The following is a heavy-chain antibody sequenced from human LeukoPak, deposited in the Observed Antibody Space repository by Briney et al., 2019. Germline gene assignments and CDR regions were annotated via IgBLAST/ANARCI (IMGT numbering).Heavy chain of an antibody. V-gene: IGHV1-2*02. Sequence: ASVKVSCKASGYTFTGYYMHWVRQAPGQGLEWMGWINPNSGGTNYAQKFQGRVTMTRDTSISTAYMELSRLRSDDTAVYYCARGGPEVLWFGELFRRPNYFDYWGQGTLVTVSS. CDR2: INPNSGGT. D-gene: IGHD3-10*01. CDR3: ARGGPEVLWFGELFRRPNYFDY. J-gene: IGHJ4*02. CDR1: GYTFTGYY.